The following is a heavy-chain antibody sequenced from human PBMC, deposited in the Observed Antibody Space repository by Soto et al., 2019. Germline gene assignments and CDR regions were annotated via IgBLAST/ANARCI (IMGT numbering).Heavy chain of an antibody. D-gene: IGHD3-22*01. CDR2: INPSGTRT. J-gene: IGHJ4*02. V-gene: IGHV1-46*01. CDR1: GFIFSKYY. CDR3: ARVKGYYYDSSESPSYLDY. Sequence: GASVKVSCKASGFIFSKYYMHWVRQAPGQGLEWVGIINPSGTRTSCAPKFQGRVTMTRDTSTSTVYMELSSLRSDDTAVYYCARVKGYYYDSSESPSYLDYWGQGTLVTVSS.